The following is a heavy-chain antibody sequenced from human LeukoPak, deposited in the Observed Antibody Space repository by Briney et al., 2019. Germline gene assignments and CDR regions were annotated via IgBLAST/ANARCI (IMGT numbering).Heavy chain of an antibody. V-gene: IGHV4-31*03. Sequence: SESLSLTCTVSGGSISSSSYYWGWIRQPPGKGLEWIGYIYYSGSTYYNPSLKSRVTISVDTSKNQFSLKLSSVTAADTAVYYCAREIAARATVWFDPWGQGTLVTVSS. D-gene: IGHD6-6*01. J-gene: IGHJ5*02. CDR1: GGSISSSSYY. CDR2: IYYSGST. CDR3: AREIAARATVWFDP.